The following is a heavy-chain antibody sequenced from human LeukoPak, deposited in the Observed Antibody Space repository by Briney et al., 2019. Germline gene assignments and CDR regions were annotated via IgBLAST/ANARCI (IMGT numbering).Heavy chain of an antibody. V-gene: IGHV4-39*01. D-gene: IGHD2-15*01. J-gene: IGHJ6*03. CDR1: GGSITTNDYC. Sequence: SETLSLTCTVSGGSITTNDYCWGWIRQPPGKGLEWIGTIYYSGSTYFNPSLKSRVTIPVDTSKNQFSLKLSSVTAADTAVYYCARWDCSGGSCYRYYYYYIDVWGKGTTVTVSS. CDR2: IYYSGST. CDR3: ARWDCSGGSCYRYYYYYIDV.